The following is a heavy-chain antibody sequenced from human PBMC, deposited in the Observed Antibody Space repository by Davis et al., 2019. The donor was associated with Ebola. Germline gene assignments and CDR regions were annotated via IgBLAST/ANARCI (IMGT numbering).Heavy chain of an antibody. CDR3: ARDGRQWLAYNWFDP. D-gene: IGHD6-19*01. Sequence: AASVKVSCKASGYTFTSYDINWVRQATGQGLEWMGWMNPNSGNTGYAQKFQGRVTMTRNTSISTTYMELSSLRSEDTAVYYCARDGRQWLAYNWFDPWGQGTLVTVSS. CDR2: MNPNSGNT. V-gene: IGHV1-8*01. J-gene: IGHJ5*02. CDR1: GYTFTSYD.